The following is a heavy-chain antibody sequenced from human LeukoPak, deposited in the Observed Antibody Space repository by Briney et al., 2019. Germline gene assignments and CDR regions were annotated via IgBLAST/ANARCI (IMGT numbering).Heavy chain of an antibody. D-gene: IGHD3-22*01. V-gene: IGHV4-4*02. CDR3: AREQPHYYDDNRFDP. CDR2: IYHSGST. J-gene: IGHJ5*02. Sequence: SETLSLTCAVSGGSISSSNWWSWVRQPPGKGLEWIGEIYHSGSTNYNPSLKSRVTISVDKSKNQFSLKLSSVTAADTAVYYCAREQPHYYDDNRFDPWGQGTLVTVSS. CDR1: GGSISSSNW.